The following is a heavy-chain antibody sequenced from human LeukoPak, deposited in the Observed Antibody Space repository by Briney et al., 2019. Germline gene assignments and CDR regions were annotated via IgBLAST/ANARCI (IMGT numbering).Heavy chain of an antibody. V-gene: IGHV3-30*18. J-gene: IGHJ4*02. CDR3: AKDMKWSYYGLGR. CDR2: IIHDGSQK. D-gene: IGHD1-26*01. Sequence: GRSLRLSCAASGFTFSNYGMHWVRQAPGKGLEWVAIIIHDGSQKSYADSVEGRFTISRDNSKNTLYLQMNSLRAEDTAVYYCAKDMKWSYYGLGRWGQGTLVYVSS. CDR1: GFTFSNYG.